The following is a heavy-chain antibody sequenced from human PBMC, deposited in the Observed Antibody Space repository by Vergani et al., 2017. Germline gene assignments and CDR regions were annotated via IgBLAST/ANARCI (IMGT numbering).Heavy chain of an antibody. CDR1: GYTITDYY. J-gene: IGHJ5*02. V-gene: IGHV1-2*02. D-gene: IGHD4-17*01. Sequence: QVHLVQSGSEVKKPGASVKVFCKASGYTITDYYIHWVRHAPGQRLEWMGWINPNSGGTEYAQKFQSRVTMTWDMSTTTAYVDLSSLRSDDTAVYYCARGQPYGGWFDPWGQGTLVTVSS. CDR3: ARGQPYGGWFDP. CDR2: INPNSGGT.